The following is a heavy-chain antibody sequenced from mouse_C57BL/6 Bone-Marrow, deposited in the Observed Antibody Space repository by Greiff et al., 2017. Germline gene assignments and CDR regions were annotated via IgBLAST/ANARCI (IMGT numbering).Heavy chain of an antibody. Sequence: EVKLVESGGGLVKPGGSLKLSCAASGFTFSDYGMPWVRQAPEQGLEWVAYISSGSRTIYYADTVKGRFTISRDNAKNTLFLHMTSLRSEDTAMYYCARWSPFAYWGQGTLVTVSA. CDR3: ARWSPFAY. V-gene: IGHV5-17*01. J-gene: IGHJ3*01. CDR2: ISSGSRTI. CDR1: GFTFSDYG. D-gene: IGHD1-1*02.